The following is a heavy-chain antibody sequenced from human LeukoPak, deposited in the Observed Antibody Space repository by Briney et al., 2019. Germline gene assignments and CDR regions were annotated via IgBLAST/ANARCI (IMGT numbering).Heavy chain of an antibody. CDR1: GGSISSYY. Sequence: SETLSLTCTVSGGSISSYYWSWIRQPPGKGLEWIGYIYYSGSTNYNPPLKRRVTISVDTSKNQFSLKLSSVTAADTAVYYCARGYGDYGLVWFDPWGQGTLVTVSS. J-gene: IGHJ5*02. CDR2: IYYSGST. V-gene: IGHV4-59*01. CDR3: ARGYGDYGLVWFDP. D-gene: IGHD4-17*01.